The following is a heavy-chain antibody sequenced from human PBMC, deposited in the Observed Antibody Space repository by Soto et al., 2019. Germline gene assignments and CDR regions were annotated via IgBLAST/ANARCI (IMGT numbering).Heavy chain of an antibody. Sequence: SETLSLTCAVYGGSFSGYYWSWIRQPPGKGLEWIGEINHSGSTNYNPSLKSRVTISVDTSKNQFSLKLSSVTAADTAVYYCARVMSFWNYFDYWGQGTLVTVSS. D-gene: IGHD1-1*01. CDR1: GGSFSGYY. CDR2: INHSGST. CDR3: ARVMSFWNYFDY. J-gene: IGHJ4*02. V-gene: IGHV4-34*01.